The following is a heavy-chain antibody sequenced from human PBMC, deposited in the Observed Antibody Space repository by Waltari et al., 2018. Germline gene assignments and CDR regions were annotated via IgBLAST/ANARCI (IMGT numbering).Heavy chain of an antibody. CDR1: GFTFSSSW. Sequence: EVRLVESGGGLVQPGGSLRLSCAASGFTFSSSWMSWVRQAPGKGVEWVASRKEDGSERDYVDSAKGRSTISRDNAKTSLFLQMNSLRVEDTAVYYCARGPYWGQGTTVTVSS. V-gene: IGHV3-7*04. CDR2: RKEDGSER. CDR3: ARGPY. D-gene: IGHD2-21*01. J-gene: IGHJ6*02.